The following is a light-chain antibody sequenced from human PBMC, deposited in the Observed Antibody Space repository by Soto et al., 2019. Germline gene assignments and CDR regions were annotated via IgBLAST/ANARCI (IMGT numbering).Light chain of an antibody. J-gene: IGLJ2*01. Sequence: QSVLTQPPSASGSPGQSVTISCTGTNSDVGGYNYVSWYQQHPGKAPKLMIYEVSKRPSGVPGRFSASKSGNTASLTVSGLQAEDEADYYCSSYGGNNNLVFGGGTKVTVL. CDR3: SSYGGNNNLV. CDR1: NSDVGGYNY. CDR2: EVS. V-gene: IGLV2-8*01.